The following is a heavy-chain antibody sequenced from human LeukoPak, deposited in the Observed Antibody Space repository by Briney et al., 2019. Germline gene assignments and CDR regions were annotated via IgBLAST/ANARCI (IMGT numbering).Heavy chain of an antibody. V-gene: IGHV3-48*03. CDR1: GFTFSSYE. Sequence: GGSLRLSCAASGFTFSSYEMNWVRQAPGKGLEWVSYISSSGSTIYYADSVKGRFTISRDNAKNSLYLQMNSLRAEDTALYYCAKALGRYYDSSGYYYLHLGMGVFDYWGQGTLVTVSS. CDR2: ISSSGSTI. CDR3: AKALGRYYDSSGYYYLHLGMGVFDY. J-gene: IGHJ4*02. D-gene: IGHD3-22*01.